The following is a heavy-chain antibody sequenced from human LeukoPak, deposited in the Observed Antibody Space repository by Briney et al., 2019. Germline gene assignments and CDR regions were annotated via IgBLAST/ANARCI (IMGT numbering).Heavy chain of an antibody. CDR3: ARASYYDSSGYYYGAFYGMDV. V-gene: IGHV3-21*01. CDR2: ISSSSSCK. Sequence: GGSLSLSCAASGFTCSSYSMKWVRPAPGQGWVGVSSISSSSSCKYYADAVKGPFTISRDNAKNSLYMQMNSLRAENTAVYYCARASYYDSSGYYYGAFYGMDVWGQGTTVTVSS. D-gene: IGHD3-22*01. CDR1: GFTCSSYS. J-gene: IGHJ6*02.